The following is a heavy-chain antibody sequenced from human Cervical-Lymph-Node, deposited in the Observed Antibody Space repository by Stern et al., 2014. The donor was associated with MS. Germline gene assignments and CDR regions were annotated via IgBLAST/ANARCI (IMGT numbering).Heavy chain of an antibody. CDR2: INPSGDSA. D-gene: IGHD3/OR15-3a*01. CDR1: GYSFTSHY. V-gene: IGHV1-46*01. CDR3: ASGTGSKRPTGNY. Sequence: HVQLVESGAEVKKPGASVKVSCKASGYSFTSHYMHWVRQAPGQGLEWVGIINPSGDSASYAQKLQGRVTMTRDTSTSTVYMELSSLRSEDTAVYYCASGTGSKRPTGNYWGQGTLVTVSS. J-gene: IGHJ4*02.